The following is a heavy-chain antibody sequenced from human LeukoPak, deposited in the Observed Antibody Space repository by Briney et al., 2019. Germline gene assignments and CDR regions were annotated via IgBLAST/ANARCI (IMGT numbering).Heavy chain of an antibody. CDR3: ARVRDGYNDAYDI. D-gene: IGHD5-24*01. J-gene: IGHJ3*02. Sequence: ASVKVSCKASGYTFTSCYMHWVRQAPGQGLEWMGIINPSGGSTNYAQNFQARVTMTRDTSTSTVYMELSSLRSEDAAVYYCARVRDGYNDAYDIWGQGTMVTVPS. CDR1: GYTFTSCY. V-gene: IGHV1-46*01. CDR2: INPSGGST.